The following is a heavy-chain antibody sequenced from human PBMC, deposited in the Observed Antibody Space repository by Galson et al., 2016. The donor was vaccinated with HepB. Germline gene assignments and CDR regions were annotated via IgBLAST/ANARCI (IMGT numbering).Heavy chain of an antibody. CDR2: IFPGDSDT. V-gene: IGHV5-51*01. CDR3: SRRGGAYDYGLF. CDR1: GYTFTNYW. D-gene: IGHD4/OR15-4a*01. J-gene: IGHJ4*02. Sequence: QSGAEVKKPGESLKISCKGSGYTFTNYWIGWVRQMPGKGLEWMGIIFPGDSDTRYSPSFQGQVTISADKSISTASLQWSSLKASDTAVYYCSRRGGAYDYGLFWGQGTLVTVSS.